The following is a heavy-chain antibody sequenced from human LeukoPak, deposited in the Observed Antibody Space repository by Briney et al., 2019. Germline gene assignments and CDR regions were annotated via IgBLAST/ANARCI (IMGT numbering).Heavy chain of an antibody. J-gene: IGHJ3*02. Sequence: GGSLSLSCAASGFTFSNAWMSWVRQAPGKGLEWVGRIKSKTDGGTTDYAAPVKGRFTISRDDSKNTLYLQMNSLKTEDTAVYYCTTGPSMVRGDDAFDIWGQGTMVTVSS. CDR2: IKSKTDGGTT. V-gene: IGHV3-15*01. D-gene: IGHD3-10*01. CDR1: GFTFSNAW. CDR3: TTGPSMVRGDDAFDI.